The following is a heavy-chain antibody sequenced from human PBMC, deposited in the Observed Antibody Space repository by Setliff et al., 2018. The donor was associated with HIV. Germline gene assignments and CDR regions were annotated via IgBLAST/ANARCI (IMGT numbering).Heavy chain of an antibody. J-gene: IGHJ3*02. V-gene: IGHV1-46*01. CDR1: GYTFTNYY. CDR2: INPSGGST. D-gene: IGHD6-19*01. Sequence: ASVKVSCKASGYTFTNYYMHWVRQAPGQGLEWTGIINPSGGSTSYAQKFQGRVTMTRDTSTSTVYMELSSLRSEDTAVYYCARAGQWLFPDAFDIWGQGTMVTV. CDR3: ARAGQWLFPDAFDI.